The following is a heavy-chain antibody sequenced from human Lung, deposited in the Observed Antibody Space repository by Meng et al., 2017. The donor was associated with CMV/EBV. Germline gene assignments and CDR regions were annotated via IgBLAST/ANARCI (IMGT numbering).Heavy chain of an antibody. D-gene: IGHD3-22*01. CDR3: ARALYYYDSSGYYPYFDY. J-gene: IGHJ4*02. CDR1: GDTFRSHA. V-gene: IGHV1-69*10. Sequence: SXXVSXKASGDTFRSHAISWVRQAPGRGLEWMGGIIPILGIATYAQKFQGRVAIAADKSTTTAYMELSRLRSEDTAVYFCARALYYYDSSGYYPYFDYWGQGXLVTVSS. CDR2: IIPILGIA.